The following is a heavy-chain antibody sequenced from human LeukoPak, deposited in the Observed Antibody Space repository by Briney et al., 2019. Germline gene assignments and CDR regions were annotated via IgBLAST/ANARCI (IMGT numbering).Heavy chain of an antibody. CDR2: FWSNGNNK. D-gene: IGHD1-14*01. J-gene: IGHJ6*02. V-gene: IGHV3-33*01. CDR1: GFSFNIYG. CDR3: ARDRDPESLGRPLTTPYAAHNFHGLHV. Sequence: GGSLRLSCAASGFSFNIYGMHWVRQAPGKGLEWVAVFWSNGNNKYYADSVRGRFTISRDNSKNMLFLQMNGLRAEDTAVYYCARDRDPESLGRPLTTPYAAHNFHGLHVWGQGTTVIVSS.